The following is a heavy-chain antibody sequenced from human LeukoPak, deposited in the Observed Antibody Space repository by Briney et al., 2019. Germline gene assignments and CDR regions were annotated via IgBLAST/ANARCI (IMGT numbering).Heavy chain of an antibody. V-gene: IGHV3-7*05. Sequence: PGGSLRLSCAASGFTFSDFWMTWVRQAPGRGLEWVAHINQDGSEIYSVDSVRGRFTISRDNVKNSLFLQINILRAEGTAVYYCARSGMAVAATPSDWGQGTPVTVSS. CDR3: ARSGMAVAATPSD. CDR1: GFTFSDFW. D-gene: IGHD6-19*01. J-gene: IGHJ1*01. CDR2: INQDGSEI.